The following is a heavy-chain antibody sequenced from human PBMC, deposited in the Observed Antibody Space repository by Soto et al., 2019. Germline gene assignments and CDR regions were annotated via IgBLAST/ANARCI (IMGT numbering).Heavy chain of an antibody. V-gene: IGHV4-39*01. Sequence: QLQLQESGPGLVKPSETLSLTGTVSGGSISSSSYYWGWIRQPPGKGLEWIGGIYYSGSTYYIPSLKSRVSISVDTSKNQFSLKLSSVTAADTTVYYWARRAYYAISAFNIWGQGTMVTVSS. D-gene: IGHD2-8*01. CDR1: GGSISSSSYY. J-gene: IGHJ3*02. CDR2: IYYSGST. CDR3: ARRAYYAISAFNI.